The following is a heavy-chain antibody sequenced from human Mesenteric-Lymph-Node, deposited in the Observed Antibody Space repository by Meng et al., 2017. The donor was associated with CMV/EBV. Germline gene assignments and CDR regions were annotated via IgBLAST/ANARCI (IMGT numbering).Heavy chain of an antibody. CDR1: AGSFNGYY. Sequence: SETLSLTCAVDAGSFNGYYWNWIRQAPGKGLEWIGEINHSGSTNYNPSLKSRVTISVDTSKNQFSLKLSSVTAADTAVYYCARGGTYYYDSSGYWGHWGQGTLVTVSS. CDR2: INHSGST. V-gene: IGHV4-34*01. D-gene: IGHD3-22*01. J-gene: IGHJ4*02. CDR3: ARGGTYYYDSSGYWGH.